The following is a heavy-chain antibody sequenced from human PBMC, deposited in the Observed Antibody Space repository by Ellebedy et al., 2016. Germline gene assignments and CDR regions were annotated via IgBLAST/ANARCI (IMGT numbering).Heavy chain of an antibody. Sequence: GSLRLXXTVSGGSISSGAYYWAWIRQPPGKGLEWIGSIYYSGSTHYDPSLKSRVTISADMSKNQFSLNLSSVTTADTAVYYCARSAGYSYNSDYWGQGTLVTVSS. CDR3: ARSAGYSYNSDY. D-gene: IGHD5-18*01. CDR2: IYYSGST. CDR1: GGSISSGAYY. J-gene: IGHJ4*02. V-gene: IGHV4-39*07.